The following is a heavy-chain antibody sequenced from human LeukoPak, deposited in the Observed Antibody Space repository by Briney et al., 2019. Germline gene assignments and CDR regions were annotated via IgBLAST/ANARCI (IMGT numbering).Heavy chain of an antibody. Sequence: SETLSLTCTVSGGSISSDYWSWIRQPPGKGLEWIGYIYYSGSTKYIPSLQSRVTMPLDTSKNQFSLKLTSMTAADTAVYYCARFSWYIDYWGQGILVTVSS. CDR3: ARFSWYIDY. V-gene: IGHV4-59*01. J-gene: IGHJ4*02. CDR1: GGSISSDY. CDR2: IYYSGST.